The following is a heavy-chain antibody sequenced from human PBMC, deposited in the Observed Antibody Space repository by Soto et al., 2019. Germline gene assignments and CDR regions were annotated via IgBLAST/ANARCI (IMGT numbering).Heavy chain of an antibody. V-gene: IGHV3-30*18. J-gene: IGHJ6*03. D-gene: IGHD6-6*01. Sequence: GGSLRLSCAASGFTFSSYGMHWVRQAPGKGLEWVAVISYDGSNKYYADSVKGRFTISRDNSKNTLYLQMNSLRAEDTAVYYCAKDHEAYSSSPGARHYYYMDVWGKGTTVTVSS. CDR3: AKDHEAYSSSPGARHYYYMDV. CDR2: ISYDGSNK. CDR1: GFTFSSYG.